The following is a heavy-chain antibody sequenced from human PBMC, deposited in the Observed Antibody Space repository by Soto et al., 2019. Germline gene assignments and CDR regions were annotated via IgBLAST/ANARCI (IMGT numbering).Heavy chain of an antibody. CDR3: ASWSVAGIQTFDY. Sequence: PSETLSLTCTVSGGSISSYYWSWIRPPPGKGLEWIGYIYYSGSTNYNPSLESRVTISVDTSKNQFSLNLRSVTAADTAVYYCASWSVAGIQTFDYWGQGTPVTVSS. CDR2: IYYSGST. J-gene: IGHJ4*02. CDR1: GGSISSYY. V-gene: IGHV4-59*01. D-gene: IGHD6-19*01.